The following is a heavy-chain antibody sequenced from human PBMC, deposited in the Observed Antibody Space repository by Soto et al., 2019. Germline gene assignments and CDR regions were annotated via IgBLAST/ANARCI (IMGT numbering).Heavy chain of an antibody. CDR2: ISSSSSYI. J-gene: IGHJ4*02. CDR1: GFTFDEFG. D-gene: IGHD6-19*01. CDR3: ARGYNMYSSPDY. Sequence: GGSLRLSCAASGFTFDEFGMSWVRQVPGKGLEWVSSISSSSSYIYYADSVKGRFTISRDNAKNSLYLQMNSLRAEDTAVYYCARGYNMYSSPDYWGQGTLVTVSS. V-gene: IGHV3-21*01.